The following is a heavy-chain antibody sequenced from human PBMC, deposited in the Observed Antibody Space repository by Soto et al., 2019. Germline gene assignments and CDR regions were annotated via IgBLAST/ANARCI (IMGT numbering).Heavy chain of an antibody. V-gene: IGHV3-9*01. Sequence: EVQLVESGGGLVQPGRSLRLSCAASGFTFDDYAMHWVRQAPGKGLEWVSGISWNSGSIGYADSVKGRFTSSRDNAKNSLYLEMNSLRAEDTAVYYCAKARGIDVWGQGTTVTVSS. J-gene: IGHJ6*02. CDR2: ISWNSGSI. CDR3: AKARGIDV. CDR1: GFTFDDYA.